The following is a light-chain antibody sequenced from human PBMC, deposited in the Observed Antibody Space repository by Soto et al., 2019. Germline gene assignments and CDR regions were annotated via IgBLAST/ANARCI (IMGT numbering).Light chain of an antibody. J-gene: IGKJ5*01. CDR2: DAS. CDR3: QQYYKRPIT. CDR1: QEIANY. V-gene: IGKV1-33*01. Sequence: DIQMTQSPSSLSASLGDRVTITCQASQEIANYLNWYQQKPGKAPNLLIYDASILQTGVPSRFSGGGFGTDFTLTISSLQPEDIATYYCQQYYKRPITFGLGTRLEIK.